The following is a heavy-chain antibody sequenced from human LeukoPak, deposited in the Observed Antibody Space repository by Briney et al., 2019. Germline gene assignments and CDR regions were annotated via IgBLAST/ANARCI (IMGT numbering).Heavy chain of an antibody. V-gene: IGHV3-23*01. J-gene: IGHJ4*02. CDR2: ISNSGGST. CDR1: GFTFSSHA. D-gene: IGHD2-21*01. Sequence: QPGGSLRLSCADSGFTFSSHAMSWVRQAPGKGLEWVSGISNSGGSTYYADSVKGRFTISRDNSKNTLYLQMSSLRVEDTAVYYCAKRSRADSYYFDYWGQGTLVTVSS. CDR3: AKRSRADSYYFDY.